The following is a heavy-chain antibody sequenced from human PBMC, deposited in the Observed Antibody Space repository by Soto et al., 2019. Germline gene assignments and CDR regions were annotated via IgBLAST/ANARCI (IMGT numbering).Heavy chain of an antibody. D-gene: IGHD5-12*01. V-gene: IGHV4-34*01. CDR1: GGSFSGYY. CDR2: LNDSGGT. Sequence: SETLSLTCAVYGGSFSGYYWSWIRQPPGKGLEWIGELNDSGGTNYNASLKSRVSISGDTSKNQFSLKLSFVTAADTAVYYCARDLRATIILVGHTNLFDPWGQGALVTVSS. J-gene: IGHJ5*02. CDR3: ARDLRATIILVGHTNLFDP.